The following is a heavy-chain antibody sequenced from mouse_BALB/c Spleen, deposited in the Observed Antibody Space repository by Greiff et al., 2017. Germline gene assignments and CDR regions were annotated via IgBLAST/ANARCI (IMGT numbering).Heavy chain of an antibody. J-gene: IGHJ1*01. CDR3: ARDRQLLSYWYFDV. D-gene: IGHD6-1*01. CDR1: GFSLTSYG. Sequence: VKLVESGPGLVAPSQSLSITCTVSGFSLTSYGVHWVRQPPGKGLEWLVVIWADGSTNYNSALMSRLSISKDNSKSQFFLKMNSLQTYDTAMYYCARDRQLLSYWYFDVWGAGTTVTVSS. V-gene: IGHV2-9*02. CDR2: IWADGST.